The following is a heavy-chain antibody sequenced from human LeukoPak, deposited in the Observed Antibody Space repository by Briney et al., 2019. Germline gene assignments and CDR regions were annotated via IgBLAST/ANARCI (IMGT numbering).Heavy chain of an antibody. CDR1: GFTFSSYA. Sequence: GGSLRLSCAASGFTFSSYAMSWVRRAPGKGLEWVSAISGSGGSTYYADSVKGRFTISRDNAKNSLYLQMNSLRAEDTAVYYCARGAYYYDSSGYLYWGQGTLVTVSS. CDR2: ISGSGGST. CDR3: ARGAYYYDSSGYLY. V-gene: IGHV3-23*01. D-gene: IGHD3-22*01. J-gene: IGHJ4*02.